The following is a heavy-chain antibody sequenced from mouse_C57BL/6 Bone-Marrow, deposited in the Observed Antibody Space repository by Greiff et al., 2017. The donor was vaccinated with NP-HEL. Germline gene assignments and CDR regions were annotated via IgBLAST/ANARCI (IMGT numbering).Heavy chain of an antibody. CDR3: AGVISAYNYFDY. D-gene: IGHD1-3*01. CDR2: ITHSGET. J-gene: IGHJ2*01. Sequence: ESGPGLVKPSQSLFLTCSITGFPITSGYYWIWIRQSPGKPLEWMGYITHSGETFYNPSLQSPISITRETSKNQFFLQLNSVTTEDTAMYYCAGVISAYNYFDYWGQGTTLTVSS. V-gene: IGHV12-3*01. CDR1: GFPITSGYY.